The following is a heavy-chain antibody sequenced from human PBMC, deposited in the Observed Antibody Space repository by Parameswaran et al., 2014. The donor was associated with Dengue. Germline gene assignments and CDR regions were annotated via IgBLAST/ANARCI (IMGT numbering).Heavy chain of an antibody. V-gene: IGHV5-51*01. D-gene: IGHD4-17*01. J-gene: IGHJ6*02. CDR3: ARPLSPATTPGYYYYGMDV. CDR2: IYPGDSNT. Sequence: VRQMPGKGLEWIGIIYPGDSNTRYSPSFQGQVTISADKSTSTAYLQWSSLRASDTAIYYCARPLSPATTPGYYYYGMDVWGQGTTVTVSS.